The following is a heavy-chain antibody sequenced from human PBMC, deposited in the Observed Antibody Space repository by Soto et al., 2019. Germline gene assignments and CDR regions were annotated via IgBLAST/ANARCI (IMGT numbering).Heavy chain of an antibody. D-gene: IGHD3-10*01. J-gene: IGHJ4*02. CDR1: GGSITSSNW. CDR3: ARVVGSSGDYFDY. Sequence: PSETLSLTCAVSGGSITSSNWWSWVRQPPGKGLEWIGEIYHSGSTNYNPSLKSRVTISVDTSKNQFSLKLSSVTAADTAVYYCARVVGSSGDYFDYWGRGTLVTVSS. CDR2: IYHSGST. V-gene: IGHV4-4*02.